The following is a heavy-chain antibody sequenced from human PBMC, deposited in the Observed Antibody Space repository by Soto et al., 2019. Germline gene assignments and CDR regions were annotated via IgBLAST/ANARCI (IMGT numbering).Heavy chain of an antibody. CDR1: GYTIASYA. V-gene: IGHV1-18*01. CDR3: ARDPPPPDY. Sequence: QVQLVQSGAEVKKPGASVKVSCKASGYTIASYAISWMRKAPGQGLEWMGWISAYNGNTNYAQKLQGRVTMTTDTSTSTGYMELRSLRSDDTAVDYCARDPPPPDYWGQGTLVTVSS. J-gene: IGHJ4*02. CDR2: ISAYNGNT.